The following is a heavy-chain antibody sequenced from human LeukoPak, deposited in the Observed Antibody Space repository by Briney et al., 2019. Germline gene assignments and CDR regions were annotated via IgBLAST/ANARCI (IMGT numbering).Heavy chain of an antibody. J-gene: IGHJ4*02. CDR2: INPSGGST. CDR3: ARDLNGPQRGRWDL. CDR1: GGTFSSYA. Sequence: ASVKVSCKASGGTFSSYAISWVRQAPGQGLEWMGIINPSGGSTSYAQKFQGRVTMTRDTSTSTVYMELSSLRSEDTAVYYCARDLNGPQRGRWDLWGQGTLVTVSS. D-gene: IGHD3-16*01. V-gene: IGHV1-46*01.